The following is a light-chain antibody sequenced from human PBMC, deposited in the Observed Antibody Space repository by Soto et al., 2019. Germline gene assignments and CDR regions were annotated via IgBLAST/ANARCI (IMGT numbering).Light chain of an antibody. V-gene: IGKV1-27*01. CDR3: QKYNSAPWT. CDR2: AAS. Sequence: DIQMTQSPSSLSASVGDRVTITCRASQGIGNFLAWYQQKPGYSPRLLIYAASTLELGVPSRFSGSGSGTDFTLTISSLHPEDVATYFCQKYNSAPWTFGQGTKVEIK. CDR1: QGIGNF. J-gene: IGKJ1*01.